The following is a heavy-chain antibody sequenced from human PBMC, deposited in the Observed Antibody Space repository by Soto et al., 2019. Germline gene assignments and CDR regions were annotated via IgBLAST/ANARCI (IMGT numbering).Heavy chain of an antibody. CDR1: GDTLTELS. CDR3: ATGHGLLRNLSDVGVMYFAH. D-gene: IGHD3-16*01. CDR2: FDPEDGKI. Sequence: QVQLVQSGAEVKKTGASVKVSCKASGDTLTELSMHWVRQAPGKGLEWMGGFDPEDGKIIYAQKFQGRVTMTEDTSTDTGYMELSNPRSEDTALYYCATGHGLLRNLSDVGVMYFAHWGQGTLVSVSS. J-gene: IGHJ4*02. V-gene: IGHV1-24*01.